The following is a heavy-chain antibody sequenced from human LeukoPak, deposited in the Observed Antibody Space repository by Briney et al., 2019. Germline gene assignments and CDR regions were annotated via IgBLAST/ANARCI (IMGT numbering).Heavy chain of an antibody. Sequence: SETLSLTCAVSGYSISSGYYWGWIRQPPGKGLEWIGSIYHSGSTYYNPSLKSRVTISVDTSKNQFSLKLSSVTAADTAVYYCARVSGLWSADYYYYVDVWGKGTTVTVSS. V-gene: IGHV4-38-2*01. CDR1: GYSISSGYY. D-gene: IGHD5-18*01. CDR2: IYHSGST. J-gene: IGHJ6*03. CDR3: ARVSGLWSADYYYYVDV.